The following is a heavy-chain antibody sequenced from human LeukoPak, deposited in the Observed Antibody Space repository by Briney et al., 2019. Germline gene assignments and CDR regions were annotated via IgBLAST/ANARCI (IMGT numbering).Heavy chain of an antibody. D-gene: IGHD3-9*01. Sequence: ASVKVSCKASGYTFTGYYMHWVRQAPGQGLEWMGWINPNSGGTNYAQKFQGRVTMTRDMSISTAYMELSRLRSDDTAVYYCARTLLRYFDWLLAYWGQGTLVTVSS. CDR2: INPNSGGT. CDR3: ARTLLRYFDWLLAY. V-gene: IGHV1-2*02. J-gene: IGHJ4*02. CDR1: GYTFTGYY.